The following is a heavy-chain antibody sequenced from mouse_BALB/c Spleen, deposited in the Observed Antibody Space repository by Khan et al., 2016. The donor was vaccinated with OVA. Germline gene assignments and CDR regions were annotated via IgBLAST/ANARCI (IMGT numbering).Heavy chain of an antibody. J-gene: IGHJ1*01. CDR2: INSGGSI. V-gene: IGHV5-6-5*01. CDR1: GFTFSSYA. Sequence: EVELVESGGGLVKPGGSLKLSCAASGFTFSSYAMYWVRQTPEKRLEWVASINSGGSIYSSDSMKGRFTISRDNARNILYLQMSSLRSEDTAMYYCARSHFYGNSYDYWYFDVWGAGTTVTVSS. D-gene: IGHD1-1*01. CDR3: ARSHFYGNSYDYWYFDV.